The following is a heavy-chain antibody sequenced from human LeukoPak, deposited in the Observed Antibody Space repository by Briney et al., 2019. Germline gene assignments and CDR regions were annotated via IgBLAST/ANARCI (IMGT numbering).Heavy chain of an antibody. V-gene: IGHV4-39*07. D-gene: IGHD2-2*01. CDR2: FFYNGGT. J-gene: IGHJ6*02. CDR1: GASITNHDYY. Sequence: SETLSLTCFVSGASITNHDYYWGWVRQSPGKGLEWHGSFFYNGGTHYNPSHHRRLTISFDTSMSNFSLRLTSVTAADSAVYYCVKARIRIPGATYFYGLDLWGQGTPVTVSS. CDR3: VKARIRIPGATYFYGLDL.